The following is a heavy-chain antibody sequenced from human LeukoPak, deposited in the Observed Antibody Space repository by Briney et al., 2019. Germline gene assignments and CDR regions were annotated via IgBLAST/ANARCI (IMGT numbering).Heavy chain of an antibody. CDR3: AKHEGSYHDKSGYTFDF. V-gene: IGHV4-39*01. J-gene: IGHJ4*02. CDR2: IHSSGNT. CDR1: IGSVNSGVYY. D-gene: IGHD3-22*01. Sequence: NPSETLSLTCTVSIGSVNSGVYYWGWIRQPPGKGLEWIGSIHSSGNTYYNPSLKSRVTISVDTSKNHFSLKLSSVTAADRAVYYCAKHEGSYHDKSGYTFDFWGQGTLVTVSS.